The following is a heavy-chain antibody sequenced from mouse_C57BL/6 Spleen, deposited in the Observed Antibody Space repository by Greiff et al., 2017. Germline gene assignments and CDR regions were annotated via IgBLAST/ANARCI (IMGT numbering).Heavy chain of an antibody. J-gene: IGHJ4*01. CDR2: IYPGDGDT. V-gene: IGHV1-80*01. CDR1: GYAFSSYW. D-gene: IGHD2-5*01. CDR3: GRDAYNSKYRGDD. Sequence: VQLQQSGAELVKPGASVKISCKASGYAFSSYWMNWVKQRPGQGLEWIGQIYPGDGDTNYNGKFKGKATLTADKSSSTAYMQLSSLTSEDSVVYFCGRDAYNSKYRGDDWGQGTSVTVSS.